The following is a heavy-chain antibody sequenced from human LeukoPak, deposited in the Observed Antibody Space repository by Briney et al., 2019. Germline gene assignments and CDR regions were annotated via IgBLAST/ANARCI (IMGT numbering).Heavy chain of an antibody. V-gene: IGHV4-61*01. CDR3: GSGQFLVSKDY. CDR2: FYYTGST. J-gene: IGHJ4*02. CDR1: GGSVSGGSYY. D-gene: IGHD5/OR15-5a*01. Sequence: PSETLSLTCTVSGGSVSGGSYYWSWIRQPPGKGLEWIGYFYYTGSTNYNPSLKSRVTISVDTSKNQFSLRLSSVTAADTAVYYCGSGQFLVSKDYWAQGILVTVSS.